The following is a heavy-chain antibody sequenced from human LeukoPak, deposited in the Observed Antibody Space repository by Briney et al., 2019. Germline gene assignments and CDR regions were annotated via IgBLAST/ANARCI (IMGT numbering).Heavy chain of an antibody. D-gene: IGHD2-15*01. Sequence: GGSLRLSCAASGFTLSAYEMNWVRQAPGKGLEWISYISGPSIQYADSVKGRFTISGDNAKNSLYLQMNSLRAEDTAVYYCASSGYCSGGDCYGYGFLGYWGQGTLVTVSS. CDR1: GFTLSAYE. V-gene: IGHV3-48*03. J-gene: IGHJ4*02. CDR2: ISGPSI. CDR3: ASSGYCSGGDCYGYGFLGY.